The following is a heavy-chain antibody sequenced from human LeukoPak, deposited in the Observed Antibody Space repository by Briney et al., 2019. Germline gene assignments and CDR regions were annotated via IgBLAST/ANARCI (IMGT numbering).Heavy chain of an antibody. V-gene: IGHV4-34*01. J-gene: IGHJ3*02. CDR1: GGSFSGYY. CDR3: ARTYYYDSSGYYYVPNYAFDI. D-gene: IGHD3-22*01. CDR2: INHSGST. Sequence: PSETLSLTCAVYGGSFSGYYWSWIRQPPGKGLEWIGEINHSGSTNYNPSLKSRVTISVDTSKNQFSLKLSSVTAADTAVYYCARTYYYDSSGYYYVPNYAFDIWGQGTMVTVSS.